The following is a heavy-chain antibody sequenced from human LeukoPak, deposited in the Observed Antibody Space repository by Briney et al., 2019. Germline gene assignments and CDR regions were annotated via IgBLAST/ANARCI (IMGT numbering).Heavy chain of an antibody. CDR3: AKDWAPWFGEPKPAFDY. Sequence: PGGSLRLSCAASGFTFSSYSMNWVRQAPGKGLEWVSSISSSSSYIYYADSVKGRFTISRDNAKNSLYLQMNSLRAEDTAVYYCAKDWAPWFGEPKPAFDYWGQGTLVTVSS. CDR2: ISSSSSYI. J-gene: IGHJ4*02. D-gene: IGHD3-10*01. V-gene: IGHV3-21*04. CDR1: GFTFSSYS.